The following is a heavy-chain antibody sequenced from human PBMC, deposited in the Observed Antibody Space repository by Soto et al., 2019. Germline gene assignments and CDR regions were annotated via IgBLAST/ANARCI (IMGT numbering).Heavy chain of an antibody. V-gene: IGHV3-53*04. D-gene: IGHD3-10*01. CDR3: ARDGAYYSAARMDG. CDR2: LHSGGDT. CDR1: GIPVSSNY. Sequence: EVQLVESGGGLVQPGGSLRLSCVASGIPVSSNYMTWVRQAPGKGLEWVSVLHSGGDTYNANSVKGRFTISRHDSTNTLFLQMSSLTAEDTAGEYCARDGAYYSAARMDGWGQGATVTVSS. J-gene: IGHJ6*02.